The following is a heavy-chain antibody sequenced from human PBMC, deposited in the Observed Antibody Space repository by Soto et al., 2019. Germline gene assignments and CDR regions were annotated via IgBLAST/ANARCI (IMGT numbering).Heavy chain of an antibody. CDR3: ARRGTAGTYYYYYMDV. CDR1: GGSISSYY. Sequence: QVQLQESGPGLVKPSETLSLTCTVSGGSISSYYWSWIRQPPGKGLEWIGYIYYSGSTNYNPSLKSRVTISVDTSKNQFSLKLSSVTAADTAVYYCARRGTAGTYYYYYMDVWGKGTTVTVSS. D-gene: IGHD6-13*01. CDR2: IYYSGST. V-gene: IGHV4-59*08. J-gene: IGHJ6*03.